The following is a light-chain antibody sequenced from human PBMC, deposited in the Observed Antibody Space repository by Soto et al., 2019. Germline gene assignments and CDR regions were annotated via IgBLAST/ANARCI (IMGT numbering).Light chain of an antibody. Sequence: EIVLTQSPGTLSLSPGERATLSCRASQSVSSSYLAWYQQKPGQAPRLLIYGPSSRATGIPDRFSGSGSGTDFTLTISRLEPEDFAVYYCQQRSNWPPKITFGQGTRLEIK. CDR1: QSVSSSY. CDR3: QQRSNWPPKIT. V-gene: IGKV3D-20*02. CDR2: GPS. J-gene: IGKJ5*01.